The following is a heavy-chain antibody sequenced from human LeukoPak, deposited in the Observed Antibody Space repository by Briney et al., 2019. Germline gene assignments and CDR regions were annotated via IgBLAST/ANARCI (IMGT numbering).Heavy chain of an antibody. CDR1: RGTFSSYA. D-gene: IGHD6-19*01. V-gene: IGHV1-69*05. CDR2: IIPIFGTA. Sequence: SVKVSCKASRGTFSSYAISWVRQAPGQGLEWMGGIIPIFGTANYAQKFQGRVTITTDESTSTAYMELSRLRSEDTAVYYCARAGYSSGWGYWFDPWGQGTLVTVAS. CDR3: ARAGYSSGWGYWFDP. J-gene: IGHJ5*02.